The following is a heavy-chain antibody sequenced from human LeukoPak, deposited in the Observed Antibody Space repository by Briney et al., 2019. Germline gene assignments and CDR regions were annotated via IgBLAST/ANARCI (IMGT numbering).Heavy chain of an antibody. J-gene: IGHJ3*02. V-gene: IGHV3-11*04. CDR1: GFTFSDYY. Sequence: GGSLRLSCAASGFTFSDYYMSWIRQAPGKGLEWVSYISSSGSTIYYADSVKGRFTISRDNAKNSLYLQMNGLRAEDTAMYYCARCPRQCSSTSCYMGDGAFDIWGQGTMVTVFS. CDR2: ISSSGSTI. CDR3: ARCPRQCSSTSCYMGDGAFDI. D-gene: IGHD2-2*02.